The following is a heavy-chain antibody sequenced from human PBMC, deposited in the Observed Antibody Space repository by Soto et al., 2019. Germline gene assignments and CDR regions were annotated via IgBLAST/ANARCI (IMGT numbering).Heavy chain of an antibody. CDR2: AAVGSGDT. D-gene: IGHD6-19*01. Sequence: SVNLALKAYVWRFTSSAVRCLRHTPGQRIEWKGWAAVGSGDTRYAQKFQDRVTIIRDLSTSTSFLELSSLDYEDTAVYYCAATSPDHNGRSGFRGYFDYWAEGTRVTVPS. V-gene: IGHV1-58*01. CDR1: VWRFTSSA. CDR3: AATSPDHNGRSGFRGYFDY. J-gene: IGHJ4*02.